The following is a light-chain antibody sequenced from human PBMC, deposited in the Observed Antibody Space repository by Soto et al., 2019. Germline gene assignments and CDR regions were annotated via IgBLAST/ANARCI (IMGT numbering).Light chain of an antibody. CDR1: SIGSKS. CDR3: QVWDSTSDHPI. V-gene: IGLV3-21*02. CDR2: DDS. Sequence: SYVLAQPPWVSVAPGQTARIACGEDSIGSKSVHWYQHKPGQAPVVVVYDDSDRPSGIPERFSGSNSGNTATLTISRVDAGDEADYYCQVWDSTSDHPIFGGGTKLTVL. J-gene: IGLJ2*01.